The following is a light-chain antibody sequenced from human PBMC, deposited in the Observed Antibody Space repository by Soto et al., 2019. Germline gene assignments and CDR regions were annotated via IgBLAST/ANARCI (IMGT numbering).Light chain of an antibody. J-gene: IGKJ5*01. CDR2: DAS. CDR3: QQRSNCPIT. Sequence: EIVLTQSPATLSLSPGERATLSCRASQSVSSYLAWYQQKPGQAPRLLIYDASNRATGIPARFSGSGSVTDFTLTISSLEPEDFAVYYCQQRSNCPITFGQGTLLEIK. V-gene: IGKV3-11*01. CDR1: QSVSSY.